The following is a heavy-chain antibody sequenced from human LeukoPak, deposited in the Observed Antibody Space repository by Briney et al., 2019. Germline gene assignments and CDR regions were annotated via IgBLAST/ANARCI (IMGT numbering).Heavy chain of an antibody. J-gene: IGHJ4*02. CDR1: GFTFSNYG. Sequence: GGSLRLSCAASGFTFSNYGLHWVRQAPGKGLEWVAFIQYDGSNKFHTDSVKGRFTISRDNSKSTLYLQMNSLRPEDTAPYYCAKPGGRVGEPLNGIDYWGQGTLVTVSS. D-gene: IGHD1-26*01. V-gene: IGHV3-30*02. CDR2: IQYDGSNK. CDR3: AKPGGRVGEPLNGIDY.